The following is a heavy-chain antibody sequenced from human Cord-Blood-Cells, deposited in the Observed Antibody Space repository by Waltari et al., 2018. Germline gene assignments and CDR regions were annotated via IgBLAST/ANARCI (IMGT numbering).Heavy chain of an antibody. V-gene: IGHV3-33*01. J-gene: IGHJ6*03. CDR3: AGWDFWSGPYYMDV. CDR2: IWYDGSNK. CDR1: GFTFSSYG. D-gene: IGHD3-3*01. Sequence: QVQLVESGGGVVQPGRSLRLSCAASGFTFSSYGMHWVRQAPGKGLEWVAVIWYDGSNKYYADSVKGRFTISRDNSKNTLYLQMNSLRAEDTAVYYCAGWDFWSGPYYMDVWGKGTTVTVSS.